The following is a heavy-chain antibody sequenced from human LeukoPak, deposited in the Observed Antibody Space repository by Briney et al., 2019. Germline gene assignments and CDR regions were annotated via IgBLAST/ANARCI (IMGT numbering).Heavy chain of an antibody. CDR2: IYPGDSDT. D-gene: IGHD6-13*01. J-gene: IGHJ3*02. CDR3: GRIPAAGSLKGSFDI. Sequence: GESPKISCKGSGYSFTTYWIGWVRQMPGKGLEWMGIIYPGDSDTTYSPSFQGQVTISADKSISTAYLQWSSLKASDSAMYYCGRIPAAGSLKGSFDIRGQGTMVTVSS. V-gene: IGHV5-51*01. CDR1: GYSFTTYW.